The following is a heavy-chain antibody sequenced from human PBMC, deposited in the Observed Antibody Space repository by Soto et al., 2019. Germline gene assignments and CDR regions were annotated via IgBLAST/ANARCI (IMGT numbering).Heavy chain of an antibody. CDR1: GGSVSTYY. Sequence: LSLTCTVSGGSVSTYYWSWIRQPPGKGLEWIGYIYYDGSTSYNPSLRSRVTISVDTSKNQFSLILSSVTSADTAVYYCARDQLSSGLYVWFDPWGQGTLVTVSS. CDR3: ARDQLSSGLYVWFDP. J-gene: IGHJ5*02. V-gene: IGHV4-59*02. CDR2: IYYDGST. D-gene: IGHD6-25*01.